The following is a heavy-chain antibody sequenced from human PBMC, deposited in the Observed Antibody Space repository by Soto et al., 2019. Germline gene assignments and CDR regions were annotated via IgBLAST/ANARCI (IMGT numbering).Heavy chain of an antibody. Sequence: SETLSLTCAAYGGSFSGYYWSWIRQPPGKGLEWIGEINHSGSTNYNPSLKSRVTISVDTSKNQFSLKLSSVTAADTAVYYCARGHTVTKPSYYFDYWGQGTLVTVSS. V-gene: IGHV4-34*01. CDR2: INHSGST. CDR3: ARGHTVTKPSYYFDY. J-gene: IGHJ4*02. D-gene: IGHD4-17*01. CDR1: GGSFSGYY.